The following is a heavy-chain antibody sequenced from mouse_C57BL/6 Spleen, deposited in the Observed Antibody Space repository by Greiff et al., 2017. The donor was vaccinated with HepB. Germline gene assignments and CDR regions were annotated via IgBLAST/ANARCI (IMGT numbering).Heavy chain of an antibody. Sequence: EVKVVESGGGLVKPGGSLKLSCAASGFTFSSYTMSWVRQTPEKRLEWVATISGGGGNTYYPDSVKGRFTISRDNAKNTLYLQMSSLRSEDTALYYCARRGYDYEDHWYFDVWGTGTTVTVSS. CDR1: GFTFSSYT. CDR2: ISGGGGNT. CDR3: ARRGYDYEDHWYFDV. V-gene: IGHV5-9*01. D-gene: IGHD2-4*01. J-gene: IGHJ1*03.